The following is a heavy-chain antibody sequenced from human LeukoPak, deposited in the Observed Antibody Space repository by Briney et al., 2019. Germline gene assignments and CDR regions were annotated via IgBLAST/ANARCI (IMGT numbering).Heavy chain of an antibody. CDR1: GFTFSDYS. CDR3: ARDYKYAFDN. D-gene: IGHD5-24*01. CDR2: IGISSGNT. J-gene: IGHJ4*02. Sequence: VSLRLSCAAPGFTFSDYSMNWVRQAPGKGLEWISYIGISSGNTKYADSVKGRFTISGDKAKNSLYLQMNSLRVEDTAVYYCARDYKYAFDNWGQGTLVTVS. V-gene: IGHV3-48*01.